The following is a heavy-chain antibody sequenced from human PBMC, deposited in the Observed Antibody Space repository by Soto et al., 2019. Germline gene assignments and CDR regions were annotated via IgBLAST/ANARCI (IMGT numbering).Heavy chain of an antibody. CDR1: GFTFISYA. CDR3: AKDPITMIVVAPYYFDY. J-gene: IGHJ4*02. Sequence: GGSLRLSCEVSGFTFISYAMSWVRQAPGKGLEWVSAISGSGASSYYADSVKGRFTISRDNSKNTLYLQMSSLRAEDTAVYYCAKDPITMIVVAPYYFDYWGQGTLVTVSS. V-gene: IGHV3-23*01. CDR2: ISGSGASS. D-gene: IGHD3-22*01.